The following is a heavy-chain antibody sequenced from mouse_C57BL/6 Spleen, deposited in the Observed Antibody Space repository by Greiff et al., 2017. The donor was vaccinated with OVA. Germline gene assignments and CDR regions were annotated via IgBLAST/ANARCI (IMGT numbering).Heavy chain of an antibody. J-gene: IGHJ3*01. CDR3: ARSPPLAY. Sequence: VQLQQSGAELVRPGTSVKVSCKASGYAFTNYLIEWVKQRPGQGLEWIGVINPGSGGTNYNEKFKGKATLTADKSSSTAYMQLSSLTSEDSAVYFCARSPPLAYWGQGTLVTVSA. CDR2: INPGSGGT. CDR1: GYAFTNYL. V-gene: IGHV1-54*01.